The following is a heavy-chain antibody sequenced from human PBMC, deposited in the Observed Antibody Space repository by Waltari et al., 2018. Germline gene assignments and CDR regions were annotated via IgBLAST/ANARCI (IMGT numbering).Heavy chain of an antibody. CDR2: ISHTVSA. CDR3: ARIPSTVEWYFDL. CDR1: GDSIHRDGYF. V-gene: IGHV4-30-2*06. J-gene: IGHJ2*01. D-gene: IGHD4-17*01. Sequence: QLPESGPGLVKPSQTLSLTCSVSGDSIHRDGYFWSWIRHYPGKGLEWIAFISHTVSANYNPSLRSRVTISVDRSNKHFSLKMTSVTAADTAVYHCARIPSTVEWYFDLWGRGTLVTVSS.